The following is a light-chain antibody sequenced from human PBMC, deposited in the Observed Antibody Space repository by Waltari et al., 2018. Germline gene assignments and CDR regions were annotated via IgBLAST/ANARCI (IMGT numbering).Light chain of an antibody. CDR3: ATWDDRMNGHWV. CDR1: SSNIGDNV. V-gene: IGLV1-44*01. Sequence: QSVLTQSPSASGTPGQRVTISCSGSSSNIGDNVVNWYQQLPGKAPKLLIYRNDQRPSGVPDRFSASKSGTSASLAISGLQSEDEADDYCATWDDRMNGHWVFGGGTKVTVL. CDR2: RND. J-gene: IGLJ3*02.